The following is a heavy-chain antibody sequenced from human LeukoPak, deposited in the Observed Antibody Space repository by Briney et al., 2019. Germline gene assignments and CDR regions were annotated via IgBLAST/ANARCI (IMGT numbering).Heavy chain of an antibody. CDR2: ISAYSGYT. Sequence: ASVKVSCKATGYTFSNYGISLVRQAPGQGVEWMGWISAYSGYTSYAQKLQGRVTMTTDTSTSTAYMELRSLRSDDTAVYSCARDASVAPAATFDYWGQRTLVTVSS. J-gene: IGHJ4*02. CDR3: ARDASVAPAATFDY. V-gene: IGHV1-18*01. CDR1: GYTFSNYG. D-gene: IGHD2-2*01.